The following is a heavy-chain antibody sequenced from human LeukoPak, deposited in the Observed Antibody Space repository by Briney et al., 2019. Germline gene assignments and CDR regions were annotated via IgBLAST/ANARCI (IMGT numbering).Heavy chain of an antibody. D-gene: IGHD5-18*01. J-gene: IGHJ3*02. Sequence: GRSLRLSCAASGFTFSSYAMHWVRQAPGKGLEWVAVISYDGSNKYYADSVKGRFTISRDNSKNTLYLQMNSLRAEDTAVYYCAREIGTAMVTVDAFDIWGQGTMVTVSS. V-gene: IGHV3-30*04. CDR2: ISYDGSNK. CDR3: AREIGTAMVTVDAFDI. CDR1: GFTFSSYA.